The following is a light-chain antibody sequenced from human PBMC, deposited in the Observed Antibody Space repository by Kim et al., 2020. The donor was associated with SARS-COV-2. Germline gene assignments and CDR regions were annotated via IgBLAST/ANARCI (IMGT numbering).Light chain of an antibody. Sequence: EVVLTPSPGTLSLSPGESATLSCSTSVPVSSRYISWYRQRPGQPPSLLIYEASRRLTGIPDRFSGSGSGTDFSLTISRLEPEDFVVYYCQQYGASVYTFGQGTKLEI. J-gene: IGKJ2*01. CDR2: EAS. V-gene: IGKV3-20*01. CDR3: QQYGASVYT. CDR1: VPVSSRY.